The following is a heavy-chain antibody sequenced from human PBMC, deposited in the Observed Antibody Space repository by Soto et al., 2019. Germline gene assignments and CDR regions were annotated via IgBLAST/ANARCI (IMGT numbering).Heavy chain of an antibody. D-gene: IGHD3-10*01. V-gene: IGHV4-59*08. CDR2: MGYNGFT. J-gene: IGHJ6*02. CDR3: ARQRFGELPGLVDV. Sequence: QVQLQESGPGLVKPSETLSLTCTISGGPMNNYYCSWFRQPRGQGLEWIGYMGYNGFTRYNPSLRSRVAISLDTAKNQFSLNLSSVTAADTALYYCARQRFGELPGLVDVWGQGIKVTVSS. CDR1: GGPMNNYY.